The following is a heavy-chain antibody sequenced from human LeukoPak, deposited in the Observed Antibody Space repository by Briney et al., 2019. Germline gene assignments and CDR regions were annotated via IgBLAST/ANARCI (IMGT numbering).Heavy chain of an antibody. J-gene: IGHJ5*02. CDR3: VKDRGSSGWFDS. V-gene: IGHV3-64D*09. D-gene: IGHD3-22*01. Sequence: GGSLRLSCSASGFTFSSYAMHWVRQTPGKGLEHVSIISSTGDSTYYADSMKGRFTISRDNSKDTLFLQMSSLRAEDTSVYYWVKDRGSSGWFDSWGQGTLVTVSS. CDR2: ISSTGDST. CDR1: GFTFSSYA.